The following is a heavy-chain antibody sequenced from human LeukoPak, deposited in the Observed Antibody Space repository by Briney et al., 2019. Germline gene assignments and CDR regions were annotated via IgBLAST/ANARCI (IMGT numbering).Heavy chain of an antibody. J-gene: IGHJ4*02. Sequence: GGSLRLSCAASGFTFSWYWMNWVRQAPGKGLEWVANIKEDGSEKFYVDSVKGRFTISRDNSKNTLYLQMNSLRAEDTAVYYCAREFSGCDYWGQGTLVTVSS. D-gene: IGHD6-19*01. CDR3: AREFSGCDY. V-gene: IGHV3-7*03. CDR1: GFTFSWYW. CDR2: IKEDGSEK.